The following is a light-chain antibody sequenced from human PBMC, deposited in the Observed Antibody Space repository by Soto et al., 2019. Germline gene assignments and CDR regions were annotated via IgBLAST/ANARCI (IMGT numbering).Light chain of an antibody. CDR3: QQYNNWPWT. Sequence: EIGMTNSPSTLSVSPGERATLSCRASQSVSSDLAWYQQKPGQAPRFLISGASTRATGIPARFSGSGSGTEFTLTISSLQSEDFAVYYCQQYNNWPWTFGQGTKVDIK. V-gene: IGKV3-15*01. CDR2: GAS. CDR1: QSVSSD. J-gene: IGKJ1*01.